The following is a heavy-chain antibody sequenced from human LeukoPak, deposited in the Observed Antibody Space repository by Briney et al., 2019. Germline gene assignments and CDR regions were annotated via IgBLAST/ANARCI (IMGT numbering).Heavy chain of an antibody. CDR3: TRDAGQFVDHDVFDF. CDR2: ISPTSWTI. CDR1: GFSFRTYS. J-gene: IGHJ3*01. Sequence: PGGSLRLSCAASGFSFRTYSMNWVRQAPGRGLEWVSSISPTSWTIYQADSVKGRFAVSRGNAKNSVFLQMDSLRAEDEAVYYCTRDAGQFVDHDVFDFWGQGTMVTVSS. V-gene: IGHV3-21*01. D-gene: IGHD3-10*01.